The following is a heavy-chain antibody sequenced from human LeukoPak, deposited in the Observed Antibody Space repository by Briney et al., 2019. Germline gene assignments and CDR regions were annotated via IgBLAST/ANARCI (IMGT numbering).Heavy chain of an antibody. CDR2: IKQDGSDE. Sequence: GWSLRLSCAASGFTFTNYWMSWVRPAPGKGLEWVANIKQDGSDEDYVDSVKGRFTISRDNAKNSLYLQMSSLRAEDTALYYCATLPYCSSTSCYDYWGQGTLVTVSS. J-gene: IGHJ4*02. V-gene: IGHV3-7*01. CDR1: GFTFTNYW. CDR3: ATLPYCSSTSCYDY. D-gene: IGHD2-2*01.